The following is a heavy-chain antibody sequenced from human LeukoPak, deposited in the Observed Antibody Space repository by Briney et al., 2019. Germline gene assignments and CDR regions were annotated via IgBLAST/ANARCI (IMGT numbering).Heavy chain of an antibody. CDR2: IYYTGST. D-gene: IGHD1-26*01. CDR3: ARGTSGSYYGVWFDP. CDR1: GGSLSSSY. Sequence: PSETLSLTCTVSGGSLSSSYWSWVRQPPGKGLEWIAYIYYTGSTNYNPSLKSRVTISLDTSKNQFSLKLSSVTAADTAVYYCARGTSGSYYGVWFDPWGQGTLVTVSS. J-gene: IGHJ5*02. V-gene: IGHV4-59*01.